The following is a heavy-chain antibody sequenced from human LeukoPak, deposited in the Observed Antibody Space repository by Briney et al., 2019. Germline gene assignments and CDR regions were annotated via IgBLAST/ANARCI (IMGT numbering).Heavy chain of an antibody. D-gene: IGHD4-11*01. V-gene: IGHV4-59*08. CDR2: IHYSEST. CDR3: ANYHDYSNFQGAYYLDY. J-gene: IGHJ4*02. Sequence: SETLSLTCTVSGGSIRSYYWGWIRQPPGKGLEWIGYIHYSESTNYNPSLKSRVTISVDTSKNQFSLKLSSVTAADTAVYYCANYHDYSNFQGAYYLDYWGQGTLVTVSS. CDR1: GGSIRSYY.